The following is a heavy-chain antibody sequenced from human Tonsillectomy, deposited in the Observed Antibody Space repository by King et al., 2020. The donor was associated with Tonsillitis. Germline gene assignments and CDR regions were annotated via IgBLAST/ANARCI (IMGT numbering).Heavy chain of an antibody. CDR2: IGAAGDT. Sequence: QLVQSGGGLVQPGGSLRLSCAASGFSFSSSDMHWVRQAPGKGLEWVSVIGAAGDTYYSGSVKGRFTISRENAKNSFYLQMNSLRAGDTAVYYCARAIYRSGWYHYAMDVWGQGTTVTVSS. D-gene: IGHD6-19*01. V-gene: IGHV3-13*01. CDR1: GFSFSSSD. CDR3: ARAIYRSGWYHYAMDV. J-gene: IGHJ6*02.